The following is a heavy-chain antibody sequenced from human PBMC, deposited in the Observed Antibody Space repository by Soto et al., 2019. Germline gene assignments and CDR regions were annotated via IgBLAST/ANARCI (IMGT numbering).Heavy chain of an antibody. CDR2: IYYSGTT. CDR1: GRSLSSAPFY. D-gene: IGHD3-22*01. Sequence: PSETLSLTCTVSGRSLSSAPFYWGWIRLPAGKGLECLGPIYYSGTTSYNPSLKSRVIISVDTSNNQFFLKLRSVTAADTAVYYCARHRQYYDTSGYQQRYFDYWGQGTQVTVSS. J-gene: IGHJ4*02. V-gene: IGHV4-39*01. CDR3: ARHRQYYDTSGYQQRYFDY.